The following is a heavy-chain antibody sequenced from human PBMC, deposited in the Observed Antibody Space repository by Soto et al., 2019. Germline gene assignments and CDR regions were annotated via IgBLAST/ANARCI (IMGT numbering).Heavy chain of an antibody. V-gene: IGHV3-30*18. CDR3: AKDLIFEDYYYYYMDV. J-gene: IGHJ6*03. Sequence: GGSLRLSCAASGFTFSSYGMHWVRQAPGKGLEWVAVISYDGSNKYYADSVKGRFTISRDNSKSTLYLQMNSLRAEDTAVYYCAKDLIFEDYYYYYMDVWGKGTTVTVSS. D-gene: IGHD3-3*01. CDR1: GFTFSSYG. CDR2: ISYDGSNK.